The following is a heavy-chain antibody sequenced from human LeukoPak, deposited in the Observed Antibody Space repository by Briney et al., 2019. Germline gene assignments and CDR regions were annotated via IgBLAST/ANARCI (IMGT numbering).Heavy chain of an antibody. CDR3: ARGGLQLDY. CDR2: IYFTGTT. V-gene: IGHV4-59*01. J-gene: IGHJ4*02. D-gene: IGHD1-1*01. CDR1: GGSISNYY. Sequence: PSETLSLTCTVSGGSISNYYWTWVRQPPGKGLEWIGYIYFTGTTNYNPSLKSRATVSVDTSKNQFSLNLSSVTAADTAVYYCARGGLQLDYWGQGTLVTVSS.